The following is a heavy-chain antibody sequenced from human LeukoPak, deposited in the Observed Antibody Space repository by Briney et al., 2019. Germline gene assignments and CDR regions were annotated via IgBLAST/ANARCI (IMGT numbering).Heavy chain of an antibody. V-gene: IGHV1-69*04. CDR2: IIPILGIA. Sequence: ASVKVSCKASGGTFSSYAISWVRQAPGQGLEWMGRIIPILGIANYAQKFQGRVTITADKSTSTAYMELSSLRSEDTAVYYCARSYGSGSTYYYYGMDVWGQGTTVTVSS. J-gene: IGHJ6*02. CDR3: ARSYGSGSTYYYYGMDV. CDR1: GGTFSSYA. D-gene: IGHD3-10*01.